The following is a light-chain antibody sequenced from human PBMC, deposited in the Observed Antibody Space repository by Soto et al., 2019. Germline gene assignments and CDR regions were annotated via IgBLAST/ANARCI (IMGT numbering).Light chain of an antibody. V-gene: IGKV3-20*01. Sequence: EIVLTQSPGTLSLSPGERATLSCRASQSVRSNYLAWYQQKPGRAPRLLIYNSNTRATGVPERFSGSGSGTDFTLTISRLEPEDFALYYCQQYRDLPQTFGQGTKVEMK. J-gene: IGKJ1*01. CDR3: QQYRDLPQT. CDR1: QSVRSNY. CDR2: NSN.